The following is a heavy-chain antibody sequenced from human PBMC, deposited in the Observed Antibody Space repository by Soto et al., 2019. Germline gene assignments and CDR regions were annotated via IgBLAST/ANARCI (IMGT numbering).Heavy chain of an antibody. CDR3: ARKKEEIAVRRAFEI. CDR2: IIPIFGTA. CDR1: GGTFSSYA. J-gene: IGHJ3*02. D-gene: IGHD1-1*01. V-gene: IGHV1-69*01. Sequence: QVQLVQSGAEVKKPGSSVKVSCKASGGTFSSYAISWVRQAPGQGLEWMGGIIPIFGTANYAQKFQGRVTITADESTRTDYMELISLRSEDTAVYYCARKKEEIAVRRAFEIWGQWTMVTVSS.